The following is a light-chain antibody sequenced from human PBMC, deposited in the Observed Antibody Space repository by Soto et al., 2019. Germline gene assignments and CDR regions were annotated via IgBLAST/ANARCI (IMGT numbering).Light chain of an antibody. CDR2: DAD. V-gene: IGKV3-20*01. Sequence: EIALTQSPGTLSLSTGERSTLSCRASQSVSITFLAWYQQKPGQAPTLLIYDADTRATGIPDRFSGSGFGTHFTLTISSLEPEDFAMYYCQQSASSVTFGQGTRLEIK. J-gene: IGKJ5*01. CDR1: QSVSITF. CDR3: QQSASSVT.